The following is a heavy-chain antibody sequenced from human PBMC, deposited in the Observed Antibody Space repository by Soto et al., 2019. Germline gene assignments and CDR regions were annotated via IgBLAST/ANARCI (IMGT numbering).Heavy chain of an antibody. CDR3: ARVSARPDDAFDI. Sequence: ASVIVSCKASGYTFTTYTMHWVRQAPGQGLEWMGWINAGNGKTQYSQKFQGRVTITRDTSASTAYMELSGLRSEDTAVYYCARVSARPDDAFDIWGQGTMVTVSS. CDR2: INAGNGKT. V-gene: IGHV1-3*01. CDR1: GYTFTTYT. J-gene: IGHJ3*02.